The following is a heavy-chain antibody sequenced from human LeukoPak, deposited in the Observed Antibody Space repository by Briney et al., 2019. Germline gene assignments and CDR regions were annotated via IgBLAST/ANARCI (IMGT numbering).Heavy chain of an antibody. CDR2: MNPNSGDT. CDR3: ARADYGGNSDYYYYGLDV. CDR1: GYTFTSYD. D-gene: IGHD4-23*01. V-gene: IGHV1-8*01. J-gene: IGHJ6*02. Sequence: GASVKVSCKASGYTFTSYDINWVRQATGQGLEWMGRMNPNSGDTGYAQKFQGRVTMTRNTSISTAYMELSSLRSEDTAVYYCARADYGGNSDYYYYGLDVWGQGTTVTVSS.